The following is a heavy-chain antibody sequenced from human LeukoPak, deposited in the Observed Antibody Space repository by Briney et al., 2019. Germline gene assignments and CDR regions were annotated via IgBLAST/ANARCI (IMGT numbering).Heavy chain of an antibody. CDR1: GGSTSSSSYY. D-gene: IGHD6-6*01. CDR2: IYYSGST. V-gene: IGHV4-39*01. J-gene: IGHJ4*02. Sequence: SETLSLTCTVSGGSTSSSSYYWGWIRQPPGKGLEWIGSIYYSGSTYYNPSLKSRVTISVDTSKNQFSLKLSSVTAADTAVYYCARMGDSSSSDYWGQGTLVTVSS. CDR3: ARMGDSSSSDY.